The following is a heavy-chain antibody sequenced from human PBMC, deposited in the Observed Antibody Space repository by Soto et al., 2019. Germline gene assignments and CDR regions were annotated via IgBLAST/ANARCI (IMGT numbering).Heavy chain of an antibody. Sequence: GASVKVSRKASGYTFTSYAMHWVLQAPGQRLEWMGWINAGNGNTKYSQKFQGRVTITRDTSASTAYMELSSLRSEDTAVYYCARGVGLYSNYDYWGQGTLVTVSS. D-gene: IGHD2-2*02. V-gene: IGHV1-3*01. J-gene: IGHJ4*02. CDR3: ARGVGLYSNYDY. CDR2: INAGNGNT. CDR1: GYTFTSYA.